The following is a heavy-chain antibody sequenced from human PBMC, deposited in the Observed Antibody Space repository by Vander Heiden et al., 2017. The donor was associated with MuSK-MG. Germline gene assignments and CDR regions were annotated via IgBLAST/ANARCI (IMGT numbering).Heavy chain of an antibody. V-gene: IGHV3-48*03. J-gene: IGHJ4*02. CDR2: ISSSGTII. CDR3: ARSYGGNSAQPGY. CDR1: GFTFSCYQ. D-gene: IGHD4-17*01. Sequence: QLVESGGGLVQTGGSLSLSCGASGFTFSCYQMNWVRQAPGKGLGWVSYISSSGTIIYYEDSVKGRFTISRDNAKNALYLQMNSLTAEDTALYYCARSYGGNSAQPGYWGQGTLVTVSS.